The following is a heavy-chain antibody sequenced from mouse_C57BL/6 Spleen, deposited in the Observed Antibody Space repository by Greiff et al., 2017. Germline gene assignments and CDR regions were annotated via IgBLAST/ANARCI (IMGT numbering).Heavy chain of an antibody. J-gene: IGHJ4*01. CDR2: IDPSDSET. CDR1: GYTFTSYW. CDR3: AKSHVPTGNYAMDY. V-gene: IGHV1-52*01. Sequence: QVQLQQPGAELVRPGSSVKLSCKASGYTFTSYWMHWVKQRPIQGLEWIGNIDPSDSETHYNQKFKDKATLTVDKSSSTAYMQLSSLTSEDSAVYYGAKSHVPTGNYAMDYWGQGTSVTVSS. D-gene: IGHD4-1*01.